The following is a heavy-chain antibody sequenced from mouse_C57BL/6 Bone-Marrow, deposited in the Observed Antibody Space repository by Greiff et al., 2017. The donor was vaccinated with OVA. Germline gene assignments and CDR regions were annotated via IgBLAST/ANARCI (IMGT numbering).Heavy chain of an antibody. CDR2: IDPENGDT. CDR3: TTWGFITTVVDY. D-gene: IGHD1-1*01. V-gene: IGHV14-4*01. Sequence: VQLQQSGAALVRPGASVKLSCTASGFNIKDDYMHWVKQRPEQGLEWIGWIDPENGDTEYASKFQGKATITADTSSNTAYLQLSSLTSEDTAVYYCTTWGFITTVVDYWGQGTTLTVSS. CDR1: GFNIKDDY. J-gene: IGHJ2*01.